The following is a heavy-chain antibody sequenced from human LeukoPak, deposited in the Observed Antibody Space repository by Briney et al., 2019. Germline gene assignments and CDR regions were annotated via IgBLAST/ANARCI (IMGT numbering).Heavy chain of an antibody. Sequence: SETLSLTCAVYGGSFNEYHWSWIRQPPGKRLEWIGEINHSGRTNYNPSLKSRVTISVDTSKNQFSLKLSSVTAADTAVYYCASHVRGYNKFNLWGQGTLVTVSS. J-gene: IGHJ5*02. V-gene: IGHV4-34*01. CDR1: GGSFNEYH. CDR3: ASHVRGYNKFNL. CDR2: INHSGRT. D-gene: IGHD5-18*01.